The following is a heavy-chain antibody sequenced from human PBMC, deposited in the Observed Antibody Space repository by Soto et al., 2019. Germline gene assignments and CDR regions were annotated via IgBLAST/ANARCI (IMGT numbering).Heavy chain of an antibody. V-gene: IGHV4-61*08. D-gene: IGHD1-20*01. CDR2: IYSTVST. CDR3: ARARITFDY. J-gene: IGHJ4*02. Sequence: ASETLSLTCTVSGVSVSSGGYYWSWIRQPPGKGLEWIAYIYSTVSTNYNPSLKSRVTISVDTSKNQFSLKLSSVTAADTAVYFCARARITFDYWGQGTLVTVSS. CDR1: GVSVSSGGYY.